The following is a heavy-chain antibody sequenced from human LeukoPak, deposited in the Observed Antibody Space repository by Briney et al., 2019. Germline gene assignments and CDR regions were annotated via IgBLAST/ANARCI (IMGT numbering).Heavy chain of an antibody. J-gene: IGHJ4*02. D-gene: IGHD5-12*01. CDR3: ARPSNSGYDF. CDR1: GYSFTNYW. CDR2: IYPSDSDT. Sequence: KPGESLKISCKASGYSFTNYWIGWVRQMPGKGLEWMGIIYPSDSDTRYSPSFQGQVTISADKSISTSYLQWSSLKASDTGMYYCARPSNSGYDFWGQGALVTVSS. V-gene: IGHV5-51*01.